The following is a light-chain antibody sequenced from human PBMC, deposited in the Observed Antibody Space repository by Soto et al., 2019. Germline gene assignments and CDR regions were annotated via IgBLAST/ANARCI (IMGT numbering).Light chain of an antibody. V-gene: IGKV3-15*01. CDR1: QSFSRN. CDR2: DAS. CDR3: QQYNNCLWT. J-gene: IGKJ1*01. Sequence: EIVMTQSPATLSVSPGERATLSCRASQSFSRNVAWYQQKPGQAPRLLIHDASTRATGISVRFSGSGSGTEFTLTISSLQSEDFAVYYCQQYNNCLWTFGQGTKVEIK.